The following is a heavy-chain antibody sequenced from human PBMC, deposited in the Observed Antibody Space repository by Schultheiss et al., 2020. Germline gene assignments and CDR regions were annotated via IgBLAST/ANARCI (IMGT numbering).Heavy chain of an antibody. Sequence: GGSLRLSCAASGFTFDDYAMHWVRQAPGKGLEWVGRIKSKTDGGTTDYAAPVKGRFTISRDDSKNTLYLQMNSLRAEDTAVYYCAKDAGWLPDLDYWGQGTLVNGYS. V-gene: IGHV3-15*01. CDR1: GFTFDDYA. CDR2: IKSKTDGGTT. CDR3: AKDAGWLPDLDY. J-gene: IGHJ4*02. D-gene: IGHD5-12*01.